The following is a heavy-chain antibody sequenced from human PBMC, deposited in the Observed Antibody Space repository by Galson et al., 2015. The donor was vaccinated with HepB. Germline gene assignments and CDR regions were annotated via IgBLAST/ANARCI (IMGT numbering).Heavy chain of an antibody. J-gene: IGHJ6*02. V-gene: IGHV1-69*13. CDR3: ARDLGPKLLWFGELAGGGIDV. CDR1: GGTFSSYA. Sequence: SVKVSCKASGGTFSSYAISWVRQAPGQGLEWMGGIIPIFGTANYAQKFQGRVTITADESTSTAYMELSSLRSEDTAVYYCARDLGPKLLWFGELAGGGIDVWGQGTTVTVSS. CDR2: IIPIFGTA. D-gene: IGHD3-10*01.